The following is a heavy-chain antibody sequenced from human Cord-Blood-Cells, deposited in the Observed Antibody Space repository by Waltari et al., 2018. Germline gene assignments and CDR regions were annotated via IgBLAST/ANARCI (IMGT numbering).Heavy chain of an antibody. CDR2: INHSGST. Sequence: QVQLQQWGAGLLKPSETLSLTCAVYGGSFSGYYWSWIRQPPGKGLEWIGKINHSGSTNYNPSLKSRVTISVDTSKNQFSLKLSSVTAADTAVYYCARDWGSRAFDIWGQGTMVTVSS. D-gene: IGHD7-27*01. V-gene: IGHV4-34*01. CDR1: GGSFSGYY. CDR3: ARDWGSRAFDI. J-gene: IGHJ3*02.